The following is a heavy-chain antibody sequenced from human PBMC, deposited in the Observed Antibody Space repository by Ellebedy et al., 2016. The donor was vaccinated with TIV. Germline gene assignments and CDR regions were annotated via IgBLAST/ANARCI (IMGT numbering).Heavy chain of an antibody. CDR3: AREGSATSFDY. Sequence: MPSETLSLTCDVSTGSITSSNWWSWIRQSPGKGLEWIGETQYRGDTNYSPSLKSRVTISVDKSRDQISLRLNSVTAADTAVYYCAREGSATSFDYWGQGILVTVSS. V-gene: IGHV4-4*02. CDR1: TGSITSSNW. CDR2: TQYRGDT. J-gene: IGHJ4*02.